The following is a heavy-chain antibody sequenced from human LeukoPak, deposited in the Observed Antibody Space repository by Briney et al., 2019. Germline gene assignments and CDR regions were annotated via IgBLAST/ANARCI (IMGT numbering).Heavy chain of an antibody. Sequence: SVKVSCKASGASFSSYAISWVRQAPGQGLEWMGRIIPIFGTPNYAQRFQGRVTITADIVSSTAYMEVDNLTSEDTAVYFCAKQGALRQDYYMDVWGNGTTVTVSS. CDR1: GASFSSYA. CDR2: IIPIFGTP. CDR3: AKQGALRQDYYMDV. V-gene: IGHV1-69*06. J-gene: IGHJ6*03.